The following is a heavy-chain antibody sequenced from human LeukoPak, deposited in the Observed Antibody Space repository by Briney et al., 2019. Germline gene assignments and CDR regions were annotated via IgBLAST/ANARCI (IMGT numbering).Heavy chain of an antibody. V-gene: IGHV4-59*01. CDR2: IYYSGST. Sequence: SETLSLTCTVSGGSISSYYWSWIRQPPGKGLEWIGYIYYSGSTNYNPSLKSRVTISVDTSKNQFSLKLSSVTAADTAVYYCARVAGALDYWGQGTLVTVSS. D-gene: IGHD6-19*01. J-gene: IGHJ4*02. CDR1: GGSISSYY. CDR3: ARVAGALDY.